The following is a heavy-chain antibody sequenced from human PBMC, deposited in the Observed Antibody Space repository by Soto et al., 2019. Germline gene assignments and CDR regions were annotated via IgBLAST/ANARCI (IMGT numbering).Heavy chain of an antibody. CDR1: GFTFRSYV. V-gene: IGHV3-33*05. J-gene: IGHJ4*02. CDR3: ARWGTTGGLDV. CDR2: TSYDGSNN. D-gene: IGHD3-16*01. Sequence: QVQLVESGGGVVQPGTSLRLSCVGSGFTFRSYVIHWVRQAPGKGLEWVALTSYDGSNNFYGYSVKGRFTISRHNSRNTVELQMDSLRFEDTALYYSARWGTTGGLDVWGQGTLVCVSS.